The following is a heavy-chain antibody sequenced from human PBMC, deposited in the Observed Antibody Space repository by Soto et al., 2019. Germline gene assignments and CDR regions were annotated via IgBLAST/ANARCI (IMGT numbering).Heavy chain of an antibody. Sequence: SETLSLTCTVSGGSISSSNGLIWVRQPPGKGLEWIGEIYHSGSTNYNPSLKSRVTISVDKSKNQFSLKLSSVTAADTAVYYCARAAMGGSSWPFDYWGQGTLVTVSS. D-gene: IGHD6-13*01. CDR3: ARAAMGGSSWPFDY. V-gene: IGHV4-4*02. CDR2: IYHSGST. J-gene: IGHJ4*02. CDR1: GGSISSSNG.